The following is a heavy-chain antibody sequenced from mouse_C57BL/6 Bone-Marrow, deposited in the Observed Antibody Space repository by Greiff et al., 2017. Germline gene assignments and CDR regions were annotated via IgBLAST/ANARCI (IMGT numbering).Heavy chain of an antibody. CDR1: GFTFSSYG. CDR3: ARPPYYYGSREKAMDY. D-gene: IGHD1-1*01. J-gene: IGHJ4*01. V-gene: IGHV5-6*01. Sequence: EVKLVESGGDLVKPGGSLKLSCAASGFTFSSYGMSWVRQTPDKRLEWVATISSGGSYTYYPDSVKGRFTISRDNAKNTLYLQMSSLKSEDTAMYYCARPPYYYGSREKAMDYWGQGTSVTVSS. CDR2: ISSGGSYT.